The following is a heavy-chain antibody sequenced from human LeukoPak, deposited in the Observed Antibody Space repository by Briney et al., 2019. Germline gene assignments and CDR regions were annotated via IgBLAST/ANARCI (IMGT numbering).Heavy chain of an antibody. V-gene: IGHV3-9*01. Sequence: GGSLRLSCAASGFTFDDYAMHWVRQAPGKSLEWVSGISWNSGSIGYADSVKGRFTISRDNAKNSLYLQMNSLRAEDTALYYCAKDISPGIAVAGTPYYFDYWGQGTLVTVSS. CDR1: GFTFDDYA. D-gene: IGHD6-19*01. CDR2: ISWNSGSI. CDR3: AKDISPGIAVAGTPYYFDY. J-gene: IGHJ4*02.